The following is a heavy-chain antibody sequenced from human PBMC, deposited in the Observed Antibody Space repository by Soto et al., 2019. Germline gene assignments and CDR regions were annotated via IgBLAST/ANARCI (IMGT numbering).Heavy chain of an antibody. V-gene: IGHV1-69*01. D-gene: IGHD6-13*01. CDR2: IIPYYNTL. Sequence: QAQVVQSGAEVRKPGSSVKLSCKASEGTFNSYAIAWVRQAPGQGLEWMGGIIPYYNTLNYAQKFQDRVTITVDDSTNTVYMELSSLRSDGTAVYFCASGASRWYPYFFDSWAQGTLVTVSS. J-gene: IGHJ4*02. CDR3: ASGASRWYPYFFDS. CDR1: EGTFNSYA.